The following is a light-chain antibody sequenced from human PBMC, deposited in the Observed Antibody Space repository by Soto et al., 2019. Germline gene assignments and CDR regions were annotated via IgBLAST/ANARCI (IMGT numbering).Light chain of an antibody. CDR2: EVS. V-gene: IGLV2-8*01. Sequence: QSALTQPPSASGSPGQSVTISCPGTSGDVGGYNYVSWYQQHPGKAPKLMIYEVSKRPSGVPDRFSGSKSGNTASLTVSGLQAEDEADYYCSSYAGSNNLVFGGGTKVTVL. J-gene: IGLJ2*01. CDR1: SGDVGGYNY. CDR3: SSYAGSNNLV.